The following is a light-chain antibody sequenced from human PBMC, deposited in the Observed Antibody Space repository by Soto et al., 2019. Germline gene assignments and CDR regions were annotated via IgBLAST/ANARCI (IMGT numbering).Light chain of an antibody. J-gene: IGLJ1*01. CDR2: EIS. CDR1: TSDVGSYNV. CDR3: CSYAGATMYV. Sequence: QSVLNQPASVSVSPGQSITISCTGTTSDVGSYNVVSWYQQYPGKAPKLIIYEISKRPSGVSNRFSGSKSGNTASLTISGLQAEDEADYYCCSYAGATMYVFGTGTKVTVL. V-gene: IGLV2-23*02.